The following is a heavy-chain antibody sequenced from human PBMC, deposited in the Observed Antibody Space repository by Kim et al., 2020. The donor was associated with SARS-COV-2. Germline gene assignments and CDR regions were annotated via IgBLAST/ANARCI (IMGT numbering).Heavy chain of an antibody. V-gene: IGHV3-30*04. J-gene: IGHJ4*02. D-gene: IGHD1-26*01. CDR1: GFTFSSYA. CDR3: ARTAYSGSY. CDR2: ISYDGSNK. Sequence: GGSLRLSCAASGFTFSSYAMHWVRQAPGKGLEWVAVISYDGSNKYYADSVKGRFTISRDNSKNTLYLQMNSLRAEDTAVYYCARTAYSGSYWGQGTLVTVSS.